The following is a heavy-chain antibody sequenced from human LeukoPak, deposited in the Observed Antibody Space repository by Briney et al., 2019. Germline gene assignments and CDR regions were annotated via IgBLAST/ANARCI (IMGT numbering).Heavy chain of an antibody. V-gene: IGHV1-2*02. CDR2: INPNSGGT. Sequence: APVKVSCKASGYTFTGYYMHWVRQAPGQGLEWMGWINPNSGGTNYAQKFQGRVTMTRDTSISTAYMELTRLRSDDTAVYYCARVGVHCSSTSCYRFDPWGQGTLVTVSS. J-gene: IGHJ5*02. CDR3: ARVGVHCSSTSCYRFDP. D-gene: IGHD2-2*02. CDR1: GYTFTGYY.